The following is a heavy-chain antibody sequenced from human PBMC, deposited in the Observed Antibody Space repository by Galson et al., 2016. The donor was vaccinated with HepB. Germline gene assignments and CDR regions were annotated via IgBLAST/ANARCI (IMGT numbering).Heavy chain of an antibody. J-gene: IGHJ5*02. D-gene: IGHD4-23*01. CDR2: IYYSRTT. CDR1: GGSISSGGYY. V-gene: IGHV4-31*11. CDR3: ARIGGFRFDP. Sequence: TLSLTCDVSGGSISSGGYYWSWIRQLPGNGLEWIGYIYYSRTTYYNPSLRSRLSISADTSKNQFSLELSSVTAADTAVYYCARIGGFRFDPWGQGTLVTVSS.